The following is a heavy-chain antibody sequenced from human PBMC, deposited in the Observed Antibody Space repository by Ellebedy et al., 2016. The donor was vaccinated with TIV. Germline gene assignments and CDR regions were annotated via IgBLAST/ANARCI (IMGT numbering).Heavy chain of an antibody. CDR2: IYHSGST. V-gene: IGHV4-4*02. D-gene: IGHD1-1*01. CDR1: GGSISSNNW. Sequence: MPSETLSLTCAVSGGSISSNNWWSWVRQPPGKGLEWIGEIYHSGSTNYKSSLKSRVTISVDKSNNQFSLKLSSVTAADTAVYYCARDPSWSVQLERQYSFDYWGQGTLVTVSS. CDR3: ARDPSWSVQLERQYSFDY. J-gene: IGHJ4*02.